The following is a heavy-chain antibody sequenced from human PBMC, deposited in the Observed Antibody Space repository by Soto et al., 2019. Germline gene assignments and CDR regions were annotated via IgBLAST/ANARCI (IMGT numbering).Heavy chain of an antibody. D-gene: IGHD2-15*01. CDR3: AREENCSDGICYSEYFQR. J-gene: IGHJ1*01. Sequence: ASVKVSCKASGYIFTAYSMHWVRRAPGQGLEWMGVVNPSGGSTNYAQKFQGRITLTRDTSRNTVYMDLSSLTSEDTAVYYCAREENCSDGICYSEYFQRWGQGTLVTVSS. CDR2: VNPSGGST. V-gene: IGHV1-46*01. CDR1: GYIFTAYS.